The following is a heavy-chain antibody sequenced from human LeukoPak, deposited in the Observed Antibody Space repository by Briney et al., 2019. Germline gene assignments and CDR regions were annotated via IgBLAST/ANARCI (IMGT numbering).Heavy chain of an antibody. V-gene: IGHV1-69*13. Sequence: GASVKVSCKASGGTFSSYAISWVRQAPGQGLEWMGGIIPIFGTANYAQKFQGRVTITADESTSTVYMELSSLRSEDTAVYYCARVVTLGASRGLDIWGQGTMVTVSS. D-gene: IGHD4-23*01. CDR3: ARVVTLGASRGLDI. CDR2: IIPIFGTA. J-gene: IGHJ3*02. CDR1: GGTFSSYA.